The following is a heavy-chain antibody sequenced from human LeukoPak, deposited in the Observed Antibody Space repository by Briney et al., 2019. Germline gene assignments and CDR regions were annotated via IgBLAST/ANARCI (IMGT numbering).Heavy chain of an antibody. Sequence: GGSLRLSCTASTFTLNNYWMSWVRQAPGKGLEWVANIKQDGSEKYYVDSVKGRFTISRDNAKNSLYLQMNSLRAEDTAAYYCARVKYYGSGSHSDYWGQGTLVTVSS. CDR3: ARVKYYGSGSHSDY. CDR2: IKQDGSEK. V-gene: IGHV3-7*02. D-gene: IGHD3-10*01. CDR1: TFTLNNYW. J-gene: IGHJ4*02.